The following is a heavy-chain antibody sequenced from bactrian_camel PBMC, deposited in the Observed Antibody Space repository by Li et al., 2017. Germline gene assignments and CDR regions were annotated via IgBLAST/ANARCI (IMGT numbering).Heavy chain of an antibody. CDR2: SSSGALSL. V-gene: IGHV3S1*01. CDR3: AADSPTYDCYSGLIDGYRY. Sequence: HVQLVESGGGLVQPGGSLRLSCAASGFTFSSYWMHWVRQGPGKGLEWVSSSSSGALSLVYADSVKGRFTISQDNANNTLYLQMSSLKPEDTAMYYCAADSPTYDCYSGLIDGYRYWGQGTQVTVS. D-gene: IGHD3*01. J-gene: IGHJ4*01. CDR1: GFTFSSYW.